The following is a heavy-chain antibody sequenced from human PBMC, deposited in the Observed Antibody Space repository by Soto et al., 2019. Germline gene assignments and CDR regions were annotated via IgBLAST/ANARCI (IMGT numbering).Heavy chain of an antibody. D-gene: IGHD2-21*01. CDR3: ARGRDSALSYFYY. J-gene: IGHJ4*02. CDR1: GFTFSNYD. CDR2: FGTAGET. V-gene: IGHV3-13*01. Sequence: EVQLVESGGGLVQPGGSLRLSCAASGFTFSNYDMHWVRQTTGKGLEWVSVFGTAGETYYAGSVKGRFTISRENAKNYLYLQMNSLRVEDTAVYYCARGRDSALSYFYYWGQGTLVTVSS.